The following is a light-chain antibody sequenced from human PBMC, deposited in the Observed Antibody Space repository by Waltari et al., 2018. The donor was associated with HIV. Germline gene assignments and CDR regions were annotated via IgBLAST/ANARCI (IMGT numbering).Light chain of an antibody. J-gene: IGLJ3*02. CDR1: SGINVATYR. CDR2: YKSDSDK. CDR3: MIWHNSAWV. Sequence: QAVLTQPASLSASPGTSANLTCALRSGINVATYRTYWYQPTPGSPPQYLLRYKSDSDKQQGSGIPSRFSGSKDASANAGILLISGLQSEDEADYYCMIWHNSAWVFGGGTKLTVL. V-gene: IGLV5-45*01.